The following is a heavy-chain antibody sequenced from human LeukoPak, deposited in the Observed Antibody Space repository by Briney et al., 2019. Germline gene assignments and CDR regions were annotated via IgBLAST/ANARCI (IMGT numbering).Heavy chain of an antibody. Sequence: ASVKVSCKASGYIFTTHYMHWVRQAPGQGLEWMGVIQPSGGRTWYAQKFQGRVTITADESTSTAYMELSSLRSEDTAVYYCASGGSGYYYGSGSYHYFDYWGQGTLVTVSS. CDR2: IQPSGGRT. CDR3: ASGGSGYYYGSGSYHYFDY. V-gene: IGHV1-46*01. D-gene: IGHD3-10*01. J-gene: IGHJ4*02. CDR1: GYIFTTHY.